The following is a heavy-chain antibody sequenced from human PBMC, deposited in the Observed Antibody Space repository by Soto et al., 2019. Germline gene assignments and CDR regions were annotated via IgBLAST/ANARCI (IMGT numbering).Heavy chain of an antibody. CDR1: GFIVSSNY. D-gene: IGHD1-26*01. CDR2: IYSGGST. V-gene: IGHV3-53*01. Sequence: EVQLVESGGGLIQPGGSLRLSCTASGFIVSSNYMSWVRQAPGKGLEWVSVIYSGGSTYYGDSVKGRFTISRDNSKNSLEFQFNNTRAEDTAVYPCARSPWDGPCDYWCRGALVAVGS. CDR3: ARSPWDGPCDY. J-gene: IGHJ4*02.